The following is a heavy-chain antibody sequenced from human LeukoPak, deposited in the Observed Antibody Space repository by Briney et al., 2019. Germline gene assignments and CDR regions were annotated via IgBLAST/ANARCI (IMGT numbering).Heavy chain of an antibody. J-gene: IGHJ4*02. V-gene: IGHV4-34*01. Sequence: PSETLSLTCAVYGGSLSGYYLTWIRQPPGKGLEWIGEINHTGNTNYNPSLKSRVTISVDTSKNQFSLNLTSVTAADTAIYYCARGLWVKYWGQGTLVSVSS. D-gene: IGHD1-26*01. CDR3: ARGLWVKY. CDR1: GGSLSGYY. CDR2: INHTGNT.